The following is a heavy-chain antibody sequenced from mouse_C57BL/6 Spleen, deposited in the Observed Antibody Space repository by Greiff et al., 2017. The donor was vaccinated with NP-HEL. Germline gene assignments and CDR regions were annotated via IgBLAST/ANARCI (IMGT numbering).Heavy chain of an antibody. CDR3: AKRLLRGTYYFDY. CDR2: IDPSDSYT. D-gene: IGHD1-1*01. V-gene: IGHV1-50*01. CDR1: GYTFTSYW. J-gene: IGHJ2*01. Sequence: QVQLKQPGAELVKPGASVKLSCKASGYTFTSYWMQWVKQRPGQGLEWIGEIDPSDSYTNYNQKFKGKATLTVDTSSSTAYMQLSSLTSEDSAVYYCAKRLLRGTYYFDYWGQGTTLTVSS.